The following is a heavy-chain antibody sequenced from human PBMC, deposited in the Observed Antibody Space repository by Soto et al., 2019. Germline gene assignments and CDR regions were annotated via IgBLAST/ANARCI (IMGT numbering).Heavy chain of an antibody. V-gene: IGHV4-34*01. CDR1: SRSLSAYF. J-gene: IGHJ5*02. D-gene: IGHD3-16*01. Sequence: SDTRCRTSPGYSRSLSAYFGCWIRQPPGKGLAWIGEINHSGSTSCNPSLTSRVTISVDTSKNQFSLKLSSVTAADTAVYYCASTSATDTNNWFDAGGQGTLVTVS. CDR2: INHSGST. CDR3: ASTSATDTNNWFDA.